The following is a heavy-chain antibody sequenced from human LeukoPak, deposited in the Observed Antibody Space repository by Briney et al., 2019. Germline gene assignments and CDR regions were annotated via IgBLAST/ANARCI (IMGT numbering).Heavy chain of an antibody. D-gene: IGHD3-22*01. CDR2: ISYDGSIK. V-gene: IGHV3-30*04. CDR1: LFTPSSYA. J-gene: IGHJ4*02. CDR3: ASSEDYYDSSGSYFDY. Sequence: GGSLRLSCAASLFTPSSYAMHWVREAPGKGLEGVAVISYDGSIKYHADAVKGRFTISRDNAKNTLYLQMNSLRAEDTAVYYCASSEDYYDSSGSYFDYWGQGTLVTVSS.